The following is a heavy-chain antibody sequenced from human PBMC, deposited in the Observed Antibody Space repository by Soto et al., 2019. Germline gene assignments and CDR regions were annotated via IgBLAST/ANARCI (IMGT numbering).Heavy chain of an antibody. Sequence: GGSLRLSCAASGFTFSSYWMSWVRQAPGKGLEWVANIKQDGSEKYYVDSVKGRFTISRDNAKNSLYLQMNSLRAEDTAVYYCARERIMNYDFSGAFDIWGQGTMVTVSS. CDR3: ARERIMNYDFSGAFDI. CDR1: GFTFSSYW. V-gene: IGHV3-7*01. CDR2: IKQDGSEK. D-gene: IGHD3-3*01. J-gene: IGHJ3*02.